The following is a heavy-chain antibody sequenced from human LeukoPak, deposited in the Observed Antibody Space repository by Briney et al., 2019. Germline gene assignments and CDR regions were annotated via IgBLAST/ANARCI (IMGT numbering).Heavy chain of an antibody. CDR3: ARGVLPYYFDY. CDR2: IWYDGSNK. D-gene: IGHD2/OR15-2a*01. Sequence: GGSLRLSCAASGFTFSSYGMHWVRQAPGKGLEWVAVIWYDGSNKYYADSVKGRFTISRDNSKNTLYLQMNSLRAEDTAVYYCARGVLPYYFDYWGQGTLVTVSS. CDR1: GFTFSSYG. J-gene: IGHJ4*02. V-gene: IGHV3-33*01.